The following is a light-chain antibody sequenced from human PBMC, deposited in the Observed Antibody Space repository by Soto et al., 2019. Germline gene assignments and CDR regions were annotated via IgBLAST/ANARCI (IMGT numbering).Light chain of an antibody. CDR3: QQFNSFPLT. J-gene: IGKJ4*01. Sequence: DIPLTQSPSFLSASVGDRVTITCRASQGISSYLAWYQVKLGKAPKLLIYSASTLQSGVPSRFSGSGSGTEFTLTVSSLQPEDFATYYCQQFNSFPLTFGGGTKVEIK. CDR2: SAS. V-gene: IGKV1-9*01. CDR1: QGISSY.